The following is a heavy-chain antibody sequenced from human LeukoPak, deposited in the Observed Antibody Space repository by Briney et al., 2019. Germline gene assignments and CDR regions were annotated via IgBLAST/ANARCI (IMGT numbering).Heavy chain of an antibody. CDR1: GGSISSSSYH. D-gene: IGHD2-15*01. CDR3: ARDRLGFCSGGSCHTLRY. CDR2: VYYSGST. Sequence: SETLSLTCTVSGGSISSSSYHWGWLPQPPGKGLEWIGSVYYSGSTYYNPSLKSRVTISVDTSKNQFSLKLSSVTAADTAIYFCARDRLGFCSGGSCHTLRYWGQGTLVTVSS. J-gene: IGHJ4*02. V-gene: IGHV4-39*02.